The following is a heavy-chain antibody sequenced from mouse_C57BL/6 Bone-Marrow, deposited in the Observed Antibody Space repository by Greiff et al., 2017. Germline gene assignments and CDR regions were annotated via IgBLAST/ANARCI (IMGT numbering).Heavy chain of an antibody. J-gene: IGHJ3*01. CDR1: GYSITSGSY. CDR2: ISYDGST. D-gene: IGHD1-1*01. CDR3: ARDHDSGSSYESIAY. V-gene: IGHV3-6*01. Sequence: EVQLLESGPGFVKPSQSLSLTCSVSGYSITSGSYWNWIRQFPGNKLEWMGYISYDGSTNYNPSLKNRISITRDTSKNQFFLKVNTVTTEDTATDYCARDHDSGSSYESIAYWGQGTLVTVSA.